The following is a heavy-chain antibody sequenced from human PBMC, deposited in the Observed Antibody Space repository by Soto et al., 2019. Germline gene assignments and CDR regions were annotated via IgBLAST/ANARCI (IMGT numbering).Heavy chain of an antibody. CDR1: GGSVRSGTYY. Sequence: PSETLSLTCSVSGGSVRSGTYYWSWLRQRPGKRPEWIAYIYYTGSTNYNPSLKSRVTISLDTSRNQFSLNLTSVTAADTAVYYCAGQRQELAYSWFDPWGQGTQVTVSS. CDR2: IYYTGST. CDR3: AGQRQELAYSWFDP. D-gene: IGHD1-1*01. V-gene: IGHV4-61*01. J-gene: IGHJ5*02.